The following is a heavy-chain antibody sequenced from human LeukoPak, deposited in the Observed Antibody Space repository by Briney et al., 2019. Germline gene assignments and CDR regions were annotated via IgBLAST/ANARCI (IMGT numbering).Heavy chain of an antibody. D-gene: IGHD6-19*01. V-gene: IGHV1-69*04. CDR1: GGTFSSYA. CDR2: IIPILGIA. J-gene: IGHJ6*02. CDR3: ATPGYSSGWAPAHYYGMDV. Sequence: GASVKVSCKASGGTFSSYAISWVRQAPGQGLEWMGRIIPILGIANYAQKFQGRVTITADKSTSTAYMELSSLRSEDTAVYYCATPGYSSGWAPAHYYGMDVWGQGTTVTVSS.